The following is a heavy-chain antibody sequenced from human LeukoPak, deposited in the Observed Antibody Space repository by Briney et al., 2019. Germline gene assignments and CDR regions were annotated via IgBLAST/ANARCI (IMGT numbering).Heavy chain of an antibody. J-gene: IGHJ4*02. V-gene: IGHV3-30*02. CDR2: IRYDGSNK. CDR3: AKVGANSEDY. CDR1: GFTFISYG. D-gene: IGHD1-26*01. Sequence: GGSLRLSCAASGFTFISYGMHWVRQAPGKGLEWVAFIRYDGSNKYYADSVKGRFTISRDNSKNTLYLQMNSLRAEDTAVYYCAKVGANSEDYWGQGTLVTVSS.